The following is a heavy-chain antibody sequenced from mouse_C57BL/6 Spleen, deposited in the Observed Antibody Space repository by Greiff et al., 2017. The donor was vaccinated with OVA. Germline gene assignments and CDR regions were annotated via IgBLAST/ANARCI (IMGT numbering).Heavy chain of an antibody. J-gene: IGHJ2*01. D-gene: IGHD2-12*01. V-gene: IGHV1-82*01. CDR1: GYAFSSSW. CDR2: IYPGDGDT. Sequence: QVQLQQSGPELVKPGASVKISCKASGYAFSSSWMNWVKQRPGKGLEWIGRIYPGDGDTNYNGKFKGKATLTADKSSSTAYMQLSSLTSEDSAVYFCAGYVYDGDYFDYWGQGTTLTVSS. CDR3: AGYVYDGDYFDY.